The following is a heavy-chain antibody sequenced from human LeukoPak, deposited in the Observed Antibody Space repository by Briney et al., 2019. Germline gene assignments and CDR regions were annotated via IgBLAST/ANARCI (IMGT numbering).Heavy chain of an antibody. Sequence: SETLSLTCTVSGGSISSYYWSWIRQPPGKGLEWIGYIYYSGSTNYNPSLKSRVTISADTSKNQFSLKLSSVTAADTAVYYCAREIAAAGTDWFDPWGQGTLVTVSS. J-gene: IGHJ5*02. D-gene: IGHD6-13*01. CDR1: GGSISSYY. V-gene: IGHV4-59*01. CDR2: IYYSGST. CDR3: AREIAAAGTDWFDP.